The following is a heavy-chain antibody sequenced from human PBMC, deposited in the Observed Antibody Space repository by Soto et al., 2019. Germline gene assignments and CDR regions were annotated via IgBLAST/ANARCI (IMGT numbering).Heavy chain of an antibody. J-gene: IGHJ5*02. Sequence: PSETLSLTCTVSGGSISSGDYYWSWIRHPPGKGLEWIGYIYYSGSTYYNPSLKSRVTISVDTSKYQFSLKLSSVTAADTAVHNCARGNYDFWSGSNQNWFGRWRRGSLVTTAS. CDR2: IYYSGST. D-gene: IGHD3-3*01. V-gene: IGHV4-30-4*01. CDR3: ARGNYDFWSGSNQNWFGR. CDR1: GGSISSGDYY.